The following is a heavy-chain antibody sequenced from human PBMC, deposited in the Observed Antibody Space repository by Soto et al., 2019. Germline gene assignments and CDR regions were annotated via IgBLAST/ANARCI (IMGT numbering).Heavy chain of an antibody. D-gene: IGHD5-12*01. CDR1: GGSISSGGYY. Sequence: SETLSLTCTVSGGSISSGGYYWSWIRQHPGKGLEWIGYIYYSGSTYYNPSLKSRVTISVDTSKNQFSLKLSSVTAADTAVYYCARDRDIVADQDYGMDVWGQGTTVTVSS. CDR2: IYYSGST. J-gene: IGHJ6*02. V-gene: IGHV4-31*03. CDR3: ARDRDIVADQDYGMDV.